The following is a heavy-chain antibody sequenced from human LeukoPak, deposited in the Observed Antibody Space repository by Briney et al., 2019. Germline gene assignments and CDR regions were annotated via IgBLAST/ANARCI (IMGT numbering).Heavy chain of an antibody. CDR2: ISSSGSTI. V-gene: IGHV3-11*01. D-gene: IGHD2-15*01. J-gene: IGHJ4*02. Sequence: GGSLRLSCAASGFTFSDYYMSWIRQASGKGLEWVSYISSSGSTIYYADSVKGRFTISRDNAKNSLYLQMNSLRAEDTAVYYCARDFGYCSGGSCYSPGFDYWGQGTLVTVSS. CDR1: GFTFSDYY. CDR3: ARDFGYCSGGSCYSPGFDY.